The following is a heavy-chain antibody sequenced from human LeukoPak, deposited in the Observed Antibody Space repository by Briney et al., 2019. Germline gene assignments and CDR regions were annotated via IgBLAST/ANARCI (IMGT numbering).Heavy chain of an antibody. CDR3: ARRAPGAAFDY. D-gene: IGHD6-19*01. Sequence: GGSLRLSCAASGYTFSSYAMSWVRQAPGKGLECVSDVSGSGGSTYYADSVKGRFTISRDSSKNTLYMQMNTLRAEDTAVYYCARRAPGAAFDYWGQGTLVTVSS. J-gene: IGHJ4*02. V-gene: IGHV3-23*01. CDR2: VSGSGGST. CDR1: GYTFSSYA.